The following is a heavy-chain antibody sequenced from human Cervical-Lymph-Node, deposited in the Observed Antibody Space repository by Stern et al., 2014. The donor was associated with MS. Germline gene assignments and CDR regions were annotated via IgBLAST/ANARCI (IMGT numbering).Heavy chain of an antibody. Sequence: EVQLVESGGGLVKPGGSLRLSCAASGFTFSSYSMNWVRQAPGKGLEWVSSISSSSSYIYYADSVKGRFTISRDNAKNSLYLQMNSLRAEDTAVYYCARVKGLREGFDYWGQGTLVTVSS. CDR3: ARVKGLREGFDY. J-gene: IGHJ4*02. CDR1: GFTFSSYS. D-gene: IGHD4-17*01. V-gene: IGHV3-21*01. CDR2: ISSSSSYI.